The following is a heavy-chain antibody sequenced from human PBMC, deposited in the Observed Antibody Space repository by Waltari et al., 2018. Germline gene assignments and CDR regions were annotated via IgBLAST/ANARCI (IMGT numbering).Heavy chain of an antibody. D-gene: IGHD2-15*01. CDR2: INPNSGGT. V-gene: IGHV1-2*02. CDR3: VRVKRVCGGSCYGFAY. Sequence: QVQLVQSGAEVKKPGASVKVSCKASGYTFTGYYMHWVRQAPGQGLEWMGWINPNSGGTNYAQKFQGRVTMTRDTSISTAYMELSRLRSDDTAVYYCVRVKRVCGGSCYGFAYWGQGTLVTVSS. CDR1: GYTFTGYY. J-gene: IGHJ4*02.